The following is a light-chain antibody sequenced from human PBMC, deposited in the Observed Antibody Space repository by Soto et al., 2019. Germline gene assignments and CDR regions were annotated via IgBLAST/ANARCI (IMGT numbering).Light chain of an antibody. CDR1: QSINNL. J-gene: IGKJ1*01. Sequence: DVQMTQSPSTLSASVGDRVTITCRASQSINNLLAWYQQKPGKAPKFLIYDVSTLESGVPSRFSGSGYGTEFTLTISSLQPDDFATYYCQQYNSYWKFGQGTKVDI. CDR3: QQYNSYWK. V-gene: IGKV1-5*01. CDR2: DVS.